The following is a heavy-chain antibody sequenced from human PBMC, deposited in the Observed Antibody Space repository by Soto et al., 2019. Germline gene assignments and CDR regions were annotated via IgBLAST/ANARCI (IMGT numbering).Heavy chain of an antibody. J-gene: IGHJ6*02. CDR2: ISSSSSTI. CDR1: ALPFSSYT. V-gene: IGHV3-48*02. D-gene: IGHD3-3*01. CDR3: SRGGYDFCSGAALYGMYV. Sequence: GGSLRRSCVASALPFSSYTMNWGRQAPGKGLEWVSYISSSSSTIYYADSVKGRFTISRDNAKNSLYRQMTSLRYEHTAVYYCSRGGYDFCSGAALYGMYVWRQGSTVTVPS.